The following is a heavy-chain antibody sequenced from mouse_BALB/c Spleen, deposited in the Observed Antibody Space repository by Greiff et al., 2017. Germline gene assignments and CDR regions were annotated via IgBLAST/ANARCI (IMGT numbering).Heavy chain of an antibody. CDR2: INSNGGST. V-gene: IGHV5-6-3*01. J-gene: IGHJ4*01. D-gene: IGHD2-10*02. CDR3: ARSYGNYVYYAMDY. CDR1: GFTFSSYG. Sequence: EVKLMESGGGLVQPGGSLKLSCAASGFTFSSYGMSWVRQTPDKRLELVATINSNGGSTYYPDSVKGRFTISRDNDKNTLYLQMSSLKSEDTAMYYCARSYGNYVYYAMDYWGQGTSVTVSS.